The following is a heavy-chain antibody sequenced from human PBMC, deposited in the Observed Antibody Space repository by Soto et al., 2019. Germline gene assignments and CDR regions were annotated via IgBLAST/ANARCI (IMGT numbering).Heavy chain of an antibody. Sequence: QITLKESGPTLVKPTQTLTLTCTFSGFSLSSSGVGVGWIRQPPGKALEWLALIYWDDDKRYSPSLKSRLTITNDTSKNQLVLTMTNMDPVDTATYYCAHSSSDSSGYYLVYFDYWGQGTLVTVSS. CDR3: AHSSSDSSGYYLVYFDY. CDR2: IYWDDDK. V-gene: IGHV2-5*02. J-gene: IGHJ4*02. D-gene: IGHD3-22*01. CDR1: GFSLSSSGVG.